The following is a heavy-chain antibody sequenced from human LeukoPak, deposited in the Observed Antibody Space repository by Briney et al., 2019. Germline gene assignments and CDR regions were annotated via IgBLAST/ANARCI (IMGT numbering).Heavy chain of an antibody. CDR1: GGSIRNSSFF. Sequence: SETLSLTCTVSGGSIRNSSFFWGWVRQSPGKGLEWIASIYYSGSTYYNPSLKSRVTINLDTSKNQFSLTLNSVTAADTAVYYCATEDVVVPTAAQRPIDFWGQGKLVTVSS. J-gene: IGHJ4*02. CDR3: ATEDVVVPTAAQRPIDF. D-gene: IGHD2-2*01. V-gene: IGHV4-39*02. CDR2: IYYSGST.